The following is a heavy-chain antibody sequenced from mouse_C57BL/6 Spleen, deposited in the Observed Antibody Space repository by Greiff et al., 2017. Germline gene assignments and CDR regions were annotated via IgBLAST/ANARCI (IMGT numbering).Heavy chain of an antibody. J-gene: IGHJ3*01. CDR3: ARYGNCEAAY. Sequence: VQLQQPGAELVRPGSSVKLSCKASGYTFTSYWMHWVKQRPIQGLEWIGNIDPSDSETHYNQKFKDKATLTVDKSSSTAYMQLSSLTSEDSAVYYCARYGNCEAAYWGQGTLVTVSA. V-gene: IGHV1-52*01. CDR2: IDPSDSET. D-gene: IGHD2-1*01. CDR1: GYTFTSYW.